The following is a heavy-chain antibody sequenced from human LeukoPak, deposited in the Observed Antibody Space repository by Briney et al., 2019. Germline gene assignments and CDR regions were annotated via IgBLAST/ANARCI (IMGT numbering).Heavy chain of an antibody. J-gene: IGHJ3*02. CDR2: MNPNSGNT. CDR1: GYTFTSYD. Sequence: ASVKVSCKASGYTFTSYDINWVRQATGQGLEWMGWMNPNSGNTGYAQKFQGRVTMTRNTSISTAYMELSSLRSEDTAVYYCARDRSPSPITIFGVVTHDAFDIWGQGTMVTVSS. V-gene: IGHV1-8*01. D-gene: IGHD3-3*01. CDR3: ARDRSPSPITIFGVVTHDAFDI.